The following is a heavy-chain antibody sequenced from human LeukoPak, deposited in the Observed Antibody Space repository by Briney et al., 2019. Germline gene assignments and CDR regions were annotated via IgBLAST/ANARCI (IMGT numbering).Heavy chain of an antibody. CDR1: GFSFSSYA. CDR2: MSGSGDGT. CDR3: AKMMGQRLYDYCMDV. J-gene: IGHJ6*03. Sequence: GRSLRLSCAASGFSFSSYAMSWVRQAPGKGLEWVAAMSGSGDGTYYADSVKGRFTISRDNSKNTLYLQMNSLRAEDTAVYYCAKMMGQRLYDYCMDVWGKGTTVTVSS. V-gene: IGHV3-23*01. D-gene: IGHD3-16*01.